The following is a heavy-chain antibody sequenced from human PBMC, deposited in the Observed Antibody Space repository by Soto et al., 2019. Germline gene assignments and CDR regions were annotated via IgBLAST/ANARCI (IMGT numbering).Heavy chain of an antibody. V-gene: IGHV1-69*13. CDR3: ARDSIAAAGTDY. CDR2: IIPLFGTT. D-gene: IGHD6-13*01. J-gene: IGHJ4*02. CDR1: GGTFSSYT. Sequence: ASVKVSCKASGGTFSSYTIAWVRQAPGQGLEWMGEIIPLFGTTNYVEKFQGRLTITADASTSTAYMELSSLRSEGTAMYYCARDSIAAAGTDYWGQGTLVTVSS.